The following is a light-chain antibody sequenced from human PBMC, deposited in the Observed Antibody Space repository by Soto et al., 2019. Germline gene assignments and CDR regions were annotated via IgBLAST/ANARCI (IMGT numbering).Light chain of an antibody. Sequence: DIQMTQSPSSLSASVGDRVTITFRASQSINNWLAWYQQKPGKAPQLLIYDVSNLQSGVPSRFSGGGSGTQFTLTISSLQPDDVATYYCRQYNTFWTFGQGTKVDIK. CDR1: QSINNW. CDR2: DVS. J-gene: IGKJ1*01. V-gene: IGKV1-5*01. CDR3: RQYNTFWT.